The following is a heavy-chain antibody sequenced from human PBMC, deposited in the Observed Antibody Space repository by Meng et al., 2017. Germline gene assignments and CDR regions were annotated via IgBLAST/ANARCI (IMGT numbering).Heavy chain of an antibody. Sequence: GGSLRLSCAACGFTFSNYDMHWVRQATGNGLEWVSGIATAGDTYYPSVKGQFTISRENAKTSLCPQMNSLRAGDTAVYYCARDSGSGYYQYYFDYWGQGTLVTVSS. CDR1: GFTFSNYD. CDR3: ARDSGSGYYQYYFDY. V-gene: IGHV3-13*03. D-gene: IGHD3-22*01. CDR2: IATAGDT. J-gene: IGHJ4*02.